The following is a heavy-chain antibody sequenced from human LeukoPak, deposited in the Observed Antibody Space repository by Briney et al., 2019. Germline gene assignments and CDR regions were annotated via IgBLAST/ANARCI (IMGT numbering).Heavy chain of an antibody. CDR3: ASQLPSGYHRVFDY. CDR1: GGSISSSSYY. CDR2: IYYSGST. D-gene: IGHD3-22*01. V-gene: IGHV4-39*01. J-gene: IGHJ4*02. Sequence: SETLSLTCTVSGGSISSSSYYWGWIRQPPGKGLEWIGSIYYSGSTYYNPSLKSRVTISLDTSKNQFSLKLSSVTAADTAVYYCASQLPSGYHRVFDYWGQGTLVTVSS.